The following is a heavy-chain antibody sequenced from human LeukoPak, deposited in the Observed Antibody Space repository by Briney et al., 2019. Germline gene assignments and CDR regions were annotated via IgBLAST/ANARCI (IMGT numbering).Heavy chain of an antibody. Sequence: ASVKVSCKASGYTFTSYGISWVRQAPGQGLEWMGWISAYNGNTNYAQKLQGRVTMTTDTSTSTAYMELRSLRSDDTAVYYCARGLQENPAWLQAFSAFDIWGQGTMVTVSS. V-gene: IGHV1-18*01. J-gene: IGHJ3*02. CDR2: ISAYNGNT. CDR3: ARGLQENPAWLQAFSAFDI. D-gene: IGHD5-12*01. CDR1: GYTFTSYG.